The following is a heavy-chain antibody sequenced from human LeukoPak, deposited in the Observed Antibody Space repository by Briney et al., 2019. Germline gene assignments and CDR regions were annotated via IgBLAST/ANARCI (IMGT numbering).Heavy chain of an antibody. V-gene: IGHV3-23*01. CDR3: AKDSPGRVGAVVDY. J-gene: IGHJ4*02. CDR2: LSVSGGNT. CDR1: GFTFSTYA. D-gene: IGHD1-26*01. Sequence: SGGSLRLSCAASGFTFSTYAMTWLRQAPGKGLEWVSALSVSGGNTYYADSVKGRFTISRDNSKNMLYLQMNSLRAEDTAVYYCAKDSPGRVGAVVDYWGQGTLVTVSS.